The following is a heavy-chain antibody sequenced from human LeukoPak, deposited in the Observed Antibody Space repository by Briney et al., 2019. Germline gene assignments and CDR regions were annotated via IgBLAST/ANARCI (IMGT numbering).Heavy chain of an antibody. CDR2: ISYDGSNK. V-gene: IGHV3-30*18. CDR1: GFTFSSYG. CDR3: AKVKRWLAHYFDY. J-gene: IGHJ4*02. D-gene: IGHD6-19*01. Sequence: GRSLRLSCAASGFTFSSYGMHWVRQAPGKGLEWVAVISYDGSNKYYADSVKGRSTISRDNSKNTLYLQMNSLRAEDTAVYYCAKVKRWLAHYFDYWGQGTLVTVSS.